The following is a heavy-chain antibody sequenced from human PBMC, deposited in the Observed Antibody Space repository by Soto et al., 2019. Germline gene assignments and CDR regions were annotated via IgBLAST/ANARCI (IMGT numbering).Heavy chain of an antibody. J-gene: IGHJ5*02. CDR1: GGTFSSYA. Sequence: QVQLVQSGAEVKKPGSSVKVSCKASGGTFSSYAISWVRQAPGQGLEWMGGIIPIFGTANYAQKFQGRVTVTADESTSTAYMELGSRRSEDKAVYYCARAPSGCSYGRMANWFDPLGQGTLVTVSS. CDR3: ARAPSGCSYGRMANWFDP. V-gene: IGHV1-69*01. D-gene: IGHD5-18*01. CDR2: IIPIFGTA.